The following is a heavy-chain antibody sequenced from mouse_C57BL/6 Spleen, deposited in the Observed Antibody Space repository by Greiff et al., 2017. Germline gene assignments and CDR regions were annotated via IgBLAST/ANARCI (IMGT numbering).Heavy chain of an antibody. CDR1: GYSITSGYY. J-gene: IGHJ4*01. Sequence: VPLQESGPGLVTPSQSLSLTCSVTGYSITSGYYWNWIRQVPGNKLEWMGYISYDGSNNYNPSLKNRISITRDTSKNQFFLKLNSVTTEDTATYYCAREALSWGQGTSVTVSS. V-gene: IGHV3-6*01. D-gene: IGHD1-2*01. CDR2: ISYDGSN. CDR3: AREALS.